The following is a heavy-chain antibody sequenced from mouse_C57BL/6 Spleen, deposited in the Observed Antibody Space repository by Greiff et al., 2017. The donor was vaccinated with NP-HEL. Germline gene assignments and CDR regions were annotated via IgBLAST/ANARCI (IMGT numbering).Heavy chain of an antibody. D-gene: IGHD1-1*01. CDR2: INPNNGGT. J-gene: IGHJ3*01. V-gene: IGHV1-18*01. CDR1: GYTFTDYN. CDR3: ARALYDGSSGAY. Sequence: EVQLQQSGPELVKPGASVKIPCKASGYTFTDYNMDWVKQSHGKSLEWIGDINPNNGGTIYNQKFKGKATLTVDKSSITAYRELRSLTSEDTAVYYCARALYDGSSGAYWGQGTLVTVSA.